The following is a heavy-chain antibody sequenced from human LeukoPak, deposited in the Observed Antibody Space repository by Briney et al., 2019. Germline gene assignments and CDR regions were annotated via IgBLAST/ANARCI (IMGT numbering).Heavy chain of an antibody. J-gene: IGHJ5*02. CDR3: AKDGPLLWFGPTDA. CDR2: VSSTGCGT. Sequence: GGSLRLSCVASGFTFSTYGMSWVRQAPGKGLEWVAAVSSTGCGTYYPDSLKGRFIISRDNSQNTVFLQMNSLRPEDTAFYFCAKDGPLLWFGPTDAWGQGILVTVSS. D-gene: IGHD3-10*01. CDR1: GFTFSTYG. V-gene: IGHV3-23*01.